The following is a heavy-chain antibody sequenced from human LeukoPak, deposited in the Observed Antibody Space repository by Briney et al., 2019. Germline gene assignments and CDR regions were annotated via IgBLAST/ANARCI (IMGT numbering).Heavy chain of an antibody. V-gene: IGHV3-23*01. Sequence: GGSLRLSCAASGFTFSSYAMSWVRQAPGKGLEWVSAISGSGGSTYYADSVKGRFTISRDNSKNTLYLQMNSLRAEDTAVYYCERDHYNWTPDKEYKVFDYWGQGSLVTVSS. CDR2: ISGSGGST. CDR3: ERDHYNWTPDKEYKVFDY. CDR1: GFTFSSYA. D-gene: IGHD1-20*01. J-gene: IGHJ4*02.